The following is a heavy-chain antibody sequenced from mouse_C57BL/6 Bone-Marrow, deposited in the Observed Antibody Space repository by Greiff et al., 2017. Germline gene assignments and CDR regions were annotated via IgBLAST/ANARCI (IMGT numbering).Heavy chain of an antibody. CDR3: ERGGGICAVGDPFAY. CDR1: GYAFTNYL. Sequence: VQLQQSGAELVRPGTSVTVSCKASGYAFTNYLIEWVKQRPGQGLEWIGVINPGSGGTNYNEKFKGKATLTVDKSSSTAYMQLSSLTSEDSAVLFCERGGGICAVGDPFAYWGQGTLVTVSS. V-gene: IGHV1-54*01. CDR2: INPGSGGT. D-gene: IGHD1-1*01. J-gene: IGHJ3*01.